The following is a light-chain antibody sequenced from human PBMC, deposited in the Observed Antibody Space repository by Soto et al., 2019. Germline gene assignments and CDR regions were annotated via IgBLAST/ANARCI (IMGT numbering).Light chain of an antibody. CDR3: QQYGSSGT. J-gene: IGKJ1*01. CDR1: QSVSSSF. Sequence: DIVLTQSPGTLSLSPGERSTLSCRASQSVSSSFVAWFQQKPGQAPRLLIYGASNRATGIPDRFSGSGSGTDFTLTISRLEPEDFAVYYCQQYGSSGTFGQGNKVDIK. V-gene: IGKV3-20*01. CDR2: GAS.